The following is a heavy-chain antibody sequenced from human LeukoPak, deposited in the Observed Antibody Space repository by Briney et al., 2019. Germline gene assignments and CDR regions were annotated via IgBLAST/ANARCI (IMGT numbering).Heavy chain of an antibody. Sequence: SETLSLTCAVYGGSFSSYYWTWIRQPPGKGLEWIGEINHSGNTNCYPSFESRVTISADKSKNRFSLRLTSVTAADTAVYYCARNSIQEISGARYGMDGWGKGTTVTVSS. J-gene: IGHJ6*04. CDR3: ARNSIQEISGARYGMDG. CDR2: INHSGNT. D-gene: IGHD5-18*01. CDR1: GGSFSSYY. V-gene: IGHV4-34*01.